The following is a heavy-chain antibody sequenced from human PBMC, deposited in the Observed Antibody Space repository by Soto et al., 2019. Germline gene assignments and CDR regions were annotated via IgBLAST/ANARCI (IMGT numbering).Heavy chain of an antibody. V-gene: IGHV4-39*01. D-gene: IGHD3-22*01. J-gene: IGHJ4*02. CDR2: IYYGGNT. CDR1: GASISSSGYY. CDR3: ARLGDDSSGYYDDY. Sequence: SETLSLTCTVSGASISSSGYYWGWIRQPAGKGLQWIGNIYYGGNTYDDPALKRLVTLSVDTSKNQFSLKLSSVTTADTAVYYCARLGDDSSGYYDDYWGQGTLVTVSS.